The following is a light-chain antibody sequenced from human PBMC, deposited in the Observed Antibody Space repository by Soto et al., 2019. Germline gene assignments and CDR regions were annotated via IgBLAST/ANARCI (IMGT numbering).Light chain of an antibody. CDR1: QGIRND. CDR3: QQYNTYLT. CDR2: KAS. V-gene: IGKV1-5*03. J-gene: IGKJ1*01. Sequence: DIQMTQSPSTLSGSVGDRVTITCRASQGIRNDLSWYQQKPGKAPNLLIYKASSLESGVPSRFSGSGSGTEFTLTISSLQTDDFATYYCQQYNTYLTFGQGTKVDIK.